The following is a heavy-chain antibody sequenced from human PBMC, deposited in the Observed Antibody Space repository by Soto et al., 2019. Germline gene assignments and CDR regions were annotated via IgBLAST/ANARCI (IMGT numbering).Heavy chain of an antibody. D-gene: IGHD5-12*01. CDR3: AKDRSSGYELFTFDY. J-gene: IGHJ4*02. CDR2: ISYEGSNK. Sequence: QVQLVESGGGVVQPGRSLRLSCAASGFTFSSYGMHWVRQAPGKGLEWVAVISYEGSNKYYADSVKGRFTISRDNSKNTLYLQMNSLRAEDTAVYYCAKDRSSGYELFTFDYWGQGTLVTVSS. CDR1: GFTFSSYG. V-gene: IGHV3-30*18.